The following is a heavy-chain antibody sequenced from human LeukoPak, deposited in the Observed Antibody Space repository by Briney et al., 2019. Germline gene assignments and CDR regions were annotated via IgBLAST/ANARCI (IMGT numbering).Heavy chain of an antibody. Sequence: ASVKVSCKASGYTFTSYDINWVRQATGQGLEWMGWMNPNSGNTGYAQRFQGRVSMTRNTSISTAYMDLSSLRCEDTVVYYCARKGRNSSGWFPFDYWGQGSLVTASS. CDR2: MNPNSGNT. D-gene: IGHD6-19*01. CDR3: ARKGRNSSGWFPFDY. J-gene: IGHJ4*02. CDR1: GYTFTSYD. V-gene: IGHV1-8*01.